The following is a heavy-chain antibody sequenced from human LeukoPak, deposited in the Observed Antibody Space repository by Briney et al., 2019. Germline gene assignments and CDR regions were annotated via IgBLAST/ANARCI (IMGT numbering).Heavy chain of an antibody. CDR3: ARWSYTGWDSGHNAFDI. CDR2: TYFRSQWYN. V-gene: IGHV6-1*01. Sequence: SQTLSLTCAISGDSVSRNGAAWNWIRQSPSRGLEWLGRTYFRSQWYNDYALSVKSRLTINPDTSQNHFSLQLNSVTPEDTAIYYCARWSYTGWDSGHNAFDIWGQGTMVTVSS. J-gene: IGHJ3*02. D-gene: IGHD6-19*01. CDR1: GDSVSRNGAA.